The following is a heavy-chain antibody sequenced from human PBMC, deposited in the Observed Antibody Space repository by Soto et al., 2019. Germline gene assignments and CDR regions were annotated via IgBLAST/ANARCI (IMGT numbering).Heavy chain of an antibody. CDR2: IXWNSDEI. V-gene: IGHV3-9*01. CDR1: GFTFDDYA. D-gene: IGHD3-22*01. CDR3: AASRGYDSSGYSGYYYGMDV. Sequence: EVQLVESGGGLVQPGRSLRLSCAASGFTFDDYAMHWVRQRPGRGLEWVSGIXWNSDEIGYPDSVKGRFSISRDNAKKYLYLQMNSLRPDDTALYYCAASRGYDSSGYSGYYYGMDVWGQGTTVTVSS. J-gene: IGHJ6*02.